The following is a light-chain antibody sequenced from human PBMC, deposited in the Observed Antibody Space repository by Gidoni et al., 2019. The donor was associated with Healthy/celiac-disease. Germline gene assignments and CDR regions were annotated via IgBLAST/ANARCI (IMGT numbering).Light chain of an antibody. CDR2: GAS. Sequence: EIVMTQSPATLSVSPGERATLSCRASQSVSSNLAWYQQKPGQAPRLLIYGASTRATGIPARFSCSGSGTEFTLTISSLQSEDFAVYYCQQYNNWPFTFXPXTKVDIK. CDR3: QQYNNWPFT. J-gene: IGKJ3*01. V-gene: IGKV3-15*01. CDR1: QSVSSN.